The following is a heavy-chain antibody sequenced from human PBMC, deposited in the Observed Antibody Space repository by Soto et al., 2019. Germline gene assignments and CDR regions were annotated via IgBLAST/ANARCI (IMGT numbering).Heavy chain of an antibody. J-gene: IGHJ6*02. Sequence: SETLSLTCTVSNGSISSGSITGSSHYWAWIRQPPGKGLDWIANINYRGNTFYNPSLKSRVTISVDTSKNQFSLKLSSVTAADTAVYYCARHTSERIPAHLYYYYGMDVWGQGTTVTVSS. CDR2: INYRGNT. CDR1: NGSISSGSITGSSHY. CDR3: ARHTSERIPAHLYYYYGMDV. V-gene: IGHV4-39*01. D-gene: IGHD2-2*02.